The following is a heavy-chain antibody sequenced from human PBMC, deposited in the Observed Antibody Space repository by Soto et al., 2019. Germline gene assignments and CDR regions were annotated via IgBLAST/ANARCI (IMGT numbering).Heavy chain of an antibody. CDR3: ARGVASNPLAGHWFDP. J-gene: IGHJ5*02. V-gene: IGHV4-4*07. Sequence: SDTLSLTCTVSGGSISSYQWSWIRQPAGKGLEWIGRIYTSGSTNYNPSLKSRVTMSVDTSKKQLSLKLSSVTAADTAVYYCARGVASNPLAGHWFDPWGNGNLVTV. CDR2: IYTSGST. D-gene: IGHD1-1*01. CDR1: GGSISSYQ.